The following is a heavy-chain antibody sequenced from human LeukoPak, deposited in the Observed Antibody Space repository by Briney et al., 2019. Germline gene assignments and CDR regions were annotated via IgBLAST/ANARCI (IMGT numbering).Heavy chain of an antibody. Sequence: GGSLRLSCAASGFNFNSYTMNWDRQAPGKGLQWVANILASGSPTYYADSVKGRFIISRDNSKNTVYLQMNSLRVEDTAIYYCAKDLRPDGVDNFDHWGQGIRVTVSS. CDR3: AKDLRPDGVDNFDH. D-gene: IGHD2-8*01. CDR1: GFNFNSYT. CDR2: ILASGSPT. J-gene: IGHJ4*02. V-gene: IGHV3-23*01.